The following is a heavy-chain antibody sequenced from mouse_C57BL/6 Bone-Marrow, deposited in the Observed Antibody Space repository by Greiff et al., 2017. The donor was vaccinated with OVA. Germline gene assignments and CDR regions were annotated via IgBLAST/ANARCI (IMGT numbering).Heavy chain of an antibody. J-gene: IGHJ1*03. CDR3: ARGIYYYGSSYDWYFDV. V-gene: IGHV1-69*01. CDR1: GYTFTSYW. Sequence: QVQLQQPGAELVMPGASVKLSCKASGYTFTSYWMHWVKQRPGQGLEWIGEIDPSDSYTNYNQKFKGKSTLTVDKSSSTDYMQLSSLTSEDSAVYYCARGIYYYGSSYDWYFDVWGTGTTVTVSS. D-gene: IGHD1-1*01. CDR2: IDPSDSYT.